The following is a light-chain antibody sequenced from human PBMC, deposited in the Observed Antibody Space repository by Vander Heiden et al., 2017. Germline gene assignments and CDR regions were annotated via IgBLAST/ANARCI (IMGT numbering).Light chain of an antibody. J-gene: IGKJ2*01. V-gene: IGKV3-20*01. Sequence: EIVFTQSPCTLSLSPGARATLSCRARQSVSISYLAWYQQKPGQAPRLLMYGASSRATGIPDRCSGSGSGTDFTLTISSLEHEDFAVYYCQQYGSSPPYTFGQGTKLEIK. CDR1: QSVSISY. CDR2: GAS. CDR3: QQYGSSPPYT.